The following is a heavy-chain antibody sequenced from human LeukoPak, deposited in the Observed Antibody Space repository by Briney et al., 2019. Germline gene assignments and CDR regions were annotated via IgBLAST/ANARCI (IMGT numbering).Heavy chain of an antibody. CDR2: INPSGGST. J-gene: IGHJ4*02. D-gene: IGHD3-22*01. CDR1: GYTFTGYY. Sequence: GASVKVSCKASGYTFTGYYMHWVRQAPGQGLEWMGIINPSGGSTSYAQKFQGRVTMTRDTSTSTVYMELSSLRSEDTAVYYCAREGYDSSGYYYYFDYWGQGTLVTVSS. CDR3: AREGYDSSGYYYYFDY. V-gene: IGHV1-46*01.